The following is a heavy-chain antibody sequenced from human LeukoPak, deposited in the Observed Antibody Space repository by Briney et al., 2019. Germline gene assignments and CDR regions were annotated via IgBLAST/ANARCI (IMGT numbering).Heavy chain of an antibody. D-gene: IGHD4-17*01. J-gene: IGHJ4*02. CDR1: GFTLSNYV. V-gene: IGHV3-23*01. Sequence: PGGSLRLSCAASGFTLSNYVMSWVRQAPGKGLEWVSDISGSGGSTHYADSVKGRFTISRENSQNTLYLQMNSLRAEDTAVYYCAKDGYGVLDYWGQGTLVTVSS. CDR2: ISGSGGST. CDR3: AKDGYGVLDY.